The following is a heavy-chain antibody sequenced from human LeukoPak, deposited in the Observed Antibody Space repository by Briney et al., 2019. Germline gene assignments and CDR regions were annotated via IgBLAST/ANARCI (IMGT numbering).Heavy chain of an antibody. CDR3: ARELRSYGYGVDY. J-gene: IGHJ4*02. Sequence: GGSLRLSCAASGFTFSSYSMNWVRQAPGKGLEWVSSISSSSSYIYYADSVKGRFTISRDNAKNSLYLQMNSLRAEDTAVYYCARELRSYGYGVDYWGQGTLVTVSS. D-gene: IGHD5-18*01. CDR2: ISSSSSYI. V-gene: IGHV3-21*01. CDR1: GFTFSSYS.